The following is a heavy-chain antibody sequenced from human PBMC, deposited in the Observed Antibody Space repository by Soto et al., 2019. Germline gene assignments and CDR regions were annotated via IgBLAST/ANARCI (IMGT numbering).Heavy chain of an antibody. J-gene: IGHJ6*02. CDR3: ARTTATAAAGKDYYYYGMDV. Sequence: QVQLVQSGAEVKKPGSSVKVSCKASGGTFSSYAISWVRQAPGQGLEWMGGIIPIFGTANYAQKFQGRVTITADESTSTAYMELSSLRSEDTAVYYCARTTATAAAGKDYYYYGMDVWGQGTTVTVSS. CDR1: GGTFSSYA. V-gene: IGHV1-69*01. D-gene: IGHD6-13*01. CDR2: IIPIFGTA.